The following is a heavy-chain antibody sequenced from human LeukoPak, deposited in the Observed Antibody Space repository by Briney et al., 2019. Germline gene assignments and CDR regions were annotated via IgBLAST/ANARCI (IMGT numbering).Heavy chain of an antibody. CDR2: IKQDGSEK. Sequence: GGSLRLSCAASGFTFSSYWMSWVRQAPGKGLEWVANIKQDGSEKYYVDSVKGRFTISRDNAKNSLYLQMNSLRAEDTAVYCCARVDRRSGFWGGPYFDYRGQGTLVTVSS. J-gene: IGHJ4*02. V-gene: IGHV3-7*01. CDR3: ARVDRRSGFWGGPYFDY. D-gene: IGHD6-19*01. CDR1: GFTFSSYW.